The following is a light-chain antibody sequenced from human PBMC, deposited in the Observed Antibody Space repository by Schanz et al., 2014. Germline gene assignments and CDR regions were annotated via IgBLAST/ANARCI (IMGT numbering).Light chain of an antibody. CDR2: GAS. CDR3: QQYGSSALT. CDR1: QSVSSSN. J-gene: IGKJ4*01. V-gene: IGKV3-20*01. Sequence: IVMTQSPVTLSVSPGERATLSCRASQSVSSSNLAWYQQKPGQAPRLLIYGASSRATGIPDRFSGSGSGTDFTLSISRLDPEDFAVYYCQQYGSSALTFGGGTKVEIK.